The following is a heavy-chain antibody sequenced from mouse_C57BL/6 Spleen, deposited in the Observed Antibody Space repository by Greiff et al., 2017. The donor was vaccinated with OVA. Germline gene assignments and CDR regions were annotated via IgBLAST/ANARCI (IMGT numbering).Heavy chain of an antibody. D-gene: IGHD2-2*01. J-gene: IGHJ4*01. CDR1: GYTFTSYW. CDR2: INPRNGGT. Sequence: QVQLQQPGTDLVKPGASVKLSCKASGYTFTSYWMHWVKQRPGQGLEWIGNINPRNGGTNYNEKFKSKATLTVDKSSSKAYMQLSSLTSEDSAVYYCARSYGYVYAMDYWGQGTSVTVSS. CDR3: ARSYGYVYAMDY. V-gene: IGHV1-53*01.